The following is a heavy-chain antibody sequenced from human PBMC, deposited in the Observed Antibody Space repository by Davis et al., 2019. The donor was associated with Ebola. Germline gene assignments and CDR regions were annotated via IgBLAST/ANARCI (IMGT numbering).Heavy chain of an antibody. J-gene: IGHJ4*02. V-gene: IGHV4-39*01. Sequence: SETLSLTCTVSGGSIISSSSYWGWIRQPPGKGLEWIGNIYHSGSTFYNPSLKSRVTISVDTSNNQFSLKLSSVTAADTAVYYCVGLRFLEWFPDYWGQGTLVTVSA. CDR2: IYHSGST. D-gene: IGHD3-3*01. CDR1: GGSIISSSSY. CDR3: VGLRFLEWFPDY.